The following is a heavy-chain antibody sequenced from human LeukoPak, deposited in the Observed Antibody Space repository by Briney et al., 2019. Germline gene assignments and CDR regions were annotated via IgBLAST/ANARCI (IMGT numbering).Heavy chain of an antibody. J-gene: IGHJ4*02. CDR1: GFTFSSYW. CDR2: INSDGSST. CDR3: ARVRGDMWIQLWLPFDY. D-gene: IGHD5-18*01. Sequence: GGSLRLSCAASGFTFSSYWMHWVRQAPGKGLVWVSRINSDGSSTSYADSVKGRFTISRDNAKNTLYLQMNSLRAEDTAVYYCARVRGDMWIQLWLPFDYWGQGTLVTVSS. V-gene: IGHV3-74*01.